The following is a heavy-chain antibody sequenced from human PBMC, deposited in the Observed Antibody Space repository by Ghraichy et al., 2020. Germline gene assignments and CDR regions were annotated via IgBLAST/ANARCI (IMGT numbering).Heavy chain of an antibody. J-gene: IGHJ4*02. CDR3: ATDIGSGWHTFDY. CDR1: GYSVSELS. D-gene: IGHD6-19*01. V-gene: IGHV1-24*01. Sequence: ASVKVSCKVSGYSVSELSIHWLRQAPGKGLEWMGGFDPEEGTTIYPQRFQGRVSLTEDTSTDTAYMELRDLRFDDTAFYFCATDIGSGWHTFDYWGQGTLVTVSS. CDR2: FDPEEGTT.